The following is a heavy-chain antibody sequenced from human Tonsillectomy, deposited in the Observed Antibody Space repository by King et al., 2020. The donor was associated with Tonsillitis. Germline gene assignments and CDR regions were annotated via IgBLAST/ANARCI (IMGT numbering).Heavy chain of an antibody. V-gene: IGHV1-69*01. Sequence: QVQLVESGAEVKKPGSSVKVSCKASGGTFSSYAISWVRQAPGQGLEWMGGIIPIFGTANYAQKFQGRVTITADESTSTAYMELSSLRSEDTAVYYCASSGGRSDCGDYDYYFECGGQGTLGTVSS. D-gene: IGHD4-17*01. CDR2: IIPIFGTA. J-gene: IGHJ4*02. CDR1: GGTFSSYA. CDR3: ASSGGRSDCGDYDYYFEC.